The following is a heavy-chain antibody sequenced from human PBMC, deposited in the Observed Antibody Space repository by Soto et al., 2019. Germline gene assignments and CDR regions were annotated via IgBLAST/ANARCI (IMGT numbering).Heavy chain of an antibody. CDR1: GYSISSGYY. J-gene: IGHJ4*02. CDR3: ARGFELQWEYYFDY. V-gene: IGHV4-38-2*01. D-gene: IGHD1-7*01. CDR2: IYHSGST. Sequence: ETLSLTCAVSGYSISSGYYWGWFRQPPGKGLEWIGSIYHSGSTYYNPSLKSRVTISVDTSKNQFSLKLSSVTAADTAVYYCARGFELQWEYYFDYWGQGTLVTVSS.